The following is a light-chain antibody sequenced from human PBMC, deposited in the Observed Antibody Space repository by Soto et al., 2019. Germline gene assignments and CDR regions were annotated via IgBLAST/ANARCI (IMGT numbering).Light chain of an antibody. CDR3: QQYTHWPST. CDR1: QSVSTN. V-gene: IGKV3-15*01. CDR2: GAS. Sequence: ETVMTQSPATLSVSPGVRATLSCRASQSVSTNLAWYQQKPGQAPRLVIYGASTRATGIPARFSGSGSGTEFTLTISSLQSQDFAVYYCQQYTHWPSTFGGGTKVDIK. J-gene: IGKJ4*01.